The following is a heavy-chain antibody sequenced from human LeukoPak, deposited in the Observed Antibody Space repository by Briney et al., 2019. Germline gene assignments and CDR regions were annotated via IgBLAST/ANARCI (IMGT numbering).Heavy chain of an antibody. CDR3: AGAYYYYYMDV. Sequence: GGSLRLSCAASGFTFDDYGMSWVRQAPGKGLEWVSYISSSGSTIYYADSVEGRFTISRDNAKNSLYLQMNSLRAEDTAVYYCAGAYYYYYMDVWGKGTTVTVSS. J-gene: IGHJ6*03. CDR1: GFTFDDYG. CDR2: ISSSGSTI. V-gene: IGHV3-11*04.